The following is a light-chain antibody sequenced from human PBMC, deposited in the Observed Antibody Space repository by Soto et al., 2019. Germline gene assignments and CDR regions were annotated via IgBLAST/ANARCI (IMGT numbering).Light chain of an antibody. V-gene: IGLV1-47*01. CDR3: AAWDDSLSGYV. CDR2: KNY. J-gene: IGLJ1*01. CDR1: SSNIGSNY. Sequence: QSVLTQPPSASGTPGQRVTISCSGSSSNIGSNYVYWYQQLPGTAPKLLIYKNYQRPSGVPDRFSGSKSGTSASLAISGLRSEDGADYYCAAWDDSLSGYVFGTGNKVTL.